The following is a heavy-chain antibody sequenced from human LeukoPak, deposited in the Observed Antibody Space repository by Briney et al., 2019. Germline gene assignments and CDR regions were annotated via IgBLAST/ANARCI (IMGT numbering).Heavy chain of an antibody. CDR3: ARQYYYDSKGGTFDY. CDR1: GGSISSSSYY. D-gene: IGHD3-22*01. Sequence: SETLSLTCTVSGGSISSSSYYWGWIRQPPGKGLEWFGSIYYSGSTYYNPSLKSRVTISVDTSKNQFSLKLSSVTAADTAVYYCARQYYYDSKGGTFDYWGQGTLVTVSS. CDR2: IYYSGST. V-gene: IGHV4-39*01. J-gene: IGHJ4*02.